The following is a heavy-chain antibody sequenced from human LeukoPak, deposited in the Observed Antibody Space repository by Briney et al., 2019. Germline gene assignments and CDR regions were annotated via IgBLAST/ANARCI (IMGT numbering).Heavy chain of an antibody. V-gene: IGHV3-23*01. J-gene: IGHJ4*02. Sequence: PGGSLRLSCAASGGTFSSNDMSWVRQAPGKGLEWVSGINTSGSRTYYADSVKGRFTISRDNSKSTLYLQMNSLRAEDTAVYYCAKVSWVSGSSNRDFWGQGTLVTVSS. CDR1: GGTFSSND. CDR3: AKVSWVSGSSNRDF. D-gene: IGHD3-10*01. CDR2: INTSGSRT.